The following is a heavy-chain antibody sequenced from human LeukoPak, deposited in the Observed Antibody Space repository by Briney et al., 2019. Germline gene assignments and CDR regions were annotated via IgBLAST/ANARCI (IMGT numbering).Heavy chain of an antibody. CDR1: GFSISNGYY. V-gene: IGHV4-38-2*02. Sequence: SETLSLTCTVSGFSISNGYYWGWVRQAPGKGLEWLGIIYHSGTTYYNPSFKSRVTISVDRSKNQFSLKLTSLTATDTAVYYCARDGRLMQNYYFDYWGPGTLVTVSS. CDR3: ARDGRLMQNYYFDY. D-gene: IGHD2-21*02. CDR2: IYHSGTT. J-gene: IGHJ4*02.